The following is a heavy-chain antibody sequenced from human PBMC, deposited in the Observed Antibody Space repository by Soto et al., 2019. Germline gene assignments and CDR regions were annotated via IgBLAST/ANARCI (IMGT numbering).Heavy chain of an antibody. Sequence: GVSLRLSCSASGFSFSNYAMNWVRQAPGKGLEWVSVISGSGGSASYADSVQGRFTISRDNSNNTLYLQMNSLRAEDTAIYSCVREGSGWYSSGFFDVWGRGALVT. V-gene: IGHV3-23*01. CDR2: ISGSGGSA. D-gene: IGHD6-19*01. CDR3: VREGSGWYSSGFFDV. J-gene: IGHJ3*01. CDR1: GFSFSNYA.